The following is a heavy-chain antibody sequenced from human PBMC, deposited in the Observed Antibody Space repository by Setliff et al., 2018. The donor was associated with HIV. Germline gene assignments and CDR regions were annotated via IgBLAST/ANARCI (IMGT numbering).Heavy chain of an antibody. D-gene: IGHD1-26*01. J-gene: IGHJ6*03. CDR2: INYSGGT. Sequence: NPSETLSLTCTVSGGSISSNNYYWGWIRQPPGKGLEWIGSINYSGGTYQNPSLKSRITLSVDTSKNQFSLKLSSVTAADTAVYYCARHYQHSWVGVDYYFMDVWGKGTTVTVSS. V-gene: IGHV4-39*01. CDR1: GGSISSNNYY. CDR3: ARHYQHSWVGVDYYFMDV.